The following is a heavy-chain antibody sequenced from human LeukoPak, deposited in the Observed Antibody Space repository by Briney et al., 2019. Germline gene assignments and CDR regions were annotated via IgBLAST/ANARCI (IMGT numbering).Heavy chain of an antibody. Sequence: GGSLRLSCAASGFTFSSYAMSWVRLAPGKGLEWVPTISGSGDTAYYADSVRGRFTISRDNSKNTLYLRMNSLRPENTAVYYCARTPQKYCSSTTCYPDYWGQGTLVTVSS. J-gene: IGHJ4*02. V-gene: IGHV3-23*01. CDR1: GFTFSSYA. CDR2: ISGSGDTA. D-gene: IGHD2-2*01. CDR3: ARTPQKYCSSTTCYPDY.